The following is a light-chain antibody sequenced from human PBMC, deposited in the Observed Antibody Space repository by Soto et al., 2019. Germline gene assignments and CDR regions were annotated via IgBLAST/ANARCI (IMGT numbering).Light chain of an antibody. CDR1: QDIKNY. V-gene: IGKV1-16*02. Sequence: DIQMTQSPSSLSASVGDTVTITCRASQDIKNYLAWFQQKPGKAPKSLIFAASSLQSGVPSKFIGTGSGTDFTLTVSSLQAEDFATYYCQQYNDSFRYTFGQGTK. CDR2: AAS. J-gene: IGKJ2*01. CDR3: QQYNDSFRYT.